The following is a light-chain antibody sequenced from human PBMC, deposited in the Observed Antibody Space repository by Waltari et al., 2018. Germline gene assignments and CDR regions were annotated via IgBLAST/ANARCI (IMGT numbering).Light chain of an antibody. CDR1: QSVRSY. J-gene: IGKJ4*01. Sequence: PGERATLSCRASQSVRSYLAWYQQKPGQAPRLLISDASNRATGIPARFSASGSGTDFTLTISSLEAEDFAVYYCQQCDNWPPTFGGGTKVEIK. CDR3: QQCDNWPPT. V-gene: IGKV3-11*01. CDR2: DAS.